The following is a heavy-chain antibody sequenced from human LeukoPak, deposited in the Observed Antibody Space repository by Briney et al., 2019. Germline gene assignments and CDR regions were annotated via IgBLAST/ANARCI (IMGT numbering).Heavy chain of an antibody. V-gene: IGHV3-33*06. CDR3: AKEFYYGSGSDEDRDY. CDR2: IWYDGSNK. J-gene: IGHJ4*02. D-gene: IGHD3-10*01. Sequence: GGSLRLSCAASGFTFSSYGMHWVRQAPGKGLEWVAVIWYDGSNKYYADSVKGRFTISRDNSKNTLYLQMNSLRAEDTAVYYCAKEFYYGSGSDEDRDYWGQGTLVTVSS. CDR1: GFTFSSYG.